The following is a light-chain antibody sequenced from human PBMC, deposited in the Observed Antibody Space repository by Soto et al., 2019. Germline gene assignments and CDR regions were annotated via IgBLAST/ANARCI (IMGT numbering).Light chain of an antibody. CDR2: GVS. CDR1: SSDVGGYNY. Sequence: QSVLTQPPSASGSPGQSVTISCTGTSSDVGGYNYVSWYQQHPGKAPKLMIYGVSKRPSGVPDRFSGSKSDNTASLTVSGLQAEDEADYYCSSQGVFGTGTKVTVL. CDR3: SSQGV. V-gene: IGLV2-8*01. J-gene: IGLJ1*01.